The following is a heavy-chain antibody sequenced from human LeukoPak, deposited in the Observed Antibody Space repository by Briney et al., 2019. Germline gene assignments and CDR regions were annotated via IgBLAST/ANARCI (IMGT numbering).Heavy chain of an antibody. CDR2: INHSGST. D-gene: IGHD3-22*01. CDR3: ASSPTPTYYYDSSGYANFFDY. Sequence: SETLSLTCAVYGGSFSGYYWSWIRQPPGKGLEWIGEINHSGSTYYNPSLKSRVTISVDTSKNQFSLKLSSVTAADTAVYYCASSPTPTYYYDSSGYANFFDYWGQGTLVTVSS. J-gene: IGHJ4*02. CDR1: GGSFSGYY. V-gene: IGHV4-34*01.